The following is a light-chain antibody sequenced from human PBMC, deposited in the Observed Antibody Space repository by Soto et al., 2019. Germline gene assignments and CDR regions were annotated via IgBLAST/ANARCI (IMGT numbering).Light chain of an antibody. Sequence: DIQMTQSPSTLSASVGDRVTITCRASQSISSWLAWYQQKPGKDPKLLIYDASSLESGVPSRFSGSGSGTEFTLTISSLQPDDFATYYCQQYNSYSTFGQGNKVDIK. CDR2: DAS. CDR1: QSISSW. J-gene: IGKJ1*01. CDR3: QQYNSYST. V-gene: IGKV1-5*01.